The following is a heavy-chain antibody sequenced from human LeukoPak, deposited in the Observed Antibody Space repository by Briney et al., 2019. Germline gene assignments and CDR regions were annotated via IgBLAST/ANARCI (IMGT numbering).Heavy chain of an antibody. CDR2: ISYDGSNK. D-gene: IGHD3-9*01. CDR1: GFTFSSYA. V-gene: IGHV3-30-3*01. J-gene: IGHJ4*02. Sequence: GGSLRLSCAASGFTFSSYAMHWVRQAPGKGLEWVAVISYDGSNKYYADSVKGRFTISRDNSKNTLYLQMNSLRAEDTAVYYCARGSDILTGYSAPLFDYWGQGTLVTVSS. CDR3: ARGSDILTGYSAPLFDY.